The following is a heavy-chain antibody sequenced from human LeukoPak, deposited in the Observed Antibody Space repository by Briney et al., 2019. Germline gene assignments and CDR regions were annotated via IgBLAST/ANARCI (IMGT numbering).Heavy chain of an antibody. CDR2: IYYSGTT. CDR1: GGSISSSSYY. Sequence: KPSETLSLTCTVSGGSISSSSYYWGWIRQPPGKGLEWIGSIYYSGTTYYNPSLKSRVTISVDTSKNQFSLEVTSMTAADTAVYYCARHSSAARPNFDYWGQGTLVTVSS. CDR3: ARHSSAARPNFDY. D-gene: IGHD6-6*01. V-gene: IGHV4-39*01. J-gene: IGHJ4*02.